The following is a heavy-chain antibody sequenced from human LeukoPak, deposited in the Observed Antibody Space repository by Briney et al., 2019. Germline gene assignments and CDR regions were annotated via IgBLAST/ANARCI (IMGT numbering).Heavy chain of an antibody. Sequence: SETLSLTCAVYGGSFSGYYWSWIRQPPGKGLEWIGEINHSGSTNYNPSLKSRVTISVDTSKNQFSLKLSSVTAADTAVYYCARRRFVGIVVVPAPGFDPWGQGTLVTVSS. V-gene: IGHV4-34*01. CDR1: GGSFSGYY. CDR2: INHSGST. J-gene: IGHJ5*02. CDR3: ARRRFVGIVVVPAPGFDP. D-gene: IGHD2-2*03.